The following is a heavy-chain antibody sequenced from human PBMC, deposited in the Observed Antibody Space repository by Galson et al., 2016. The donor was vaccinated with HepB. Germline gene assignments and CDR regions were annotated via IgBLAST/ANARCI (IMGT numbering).Heavy chain of an antibody. J-gene: IGHJ6*04. CDR1: GFSLSLYD. CDR3: ARGKSLWTTPWDYGLDV. V-gene: IGHV3-13*01. D-gene: IGHD4-17*01. CDR2: IGTAPGDT. Sequence: SLRLSCAASGFSLSLYDMHWVRQVTGKGLEWVSAIGTAPGDTNYLDSVEGRFTISRENADNSLYLQLNSLRPGDTAVYYCARGKSLWTTPWDYGLDVWGKGPTVTVSS.